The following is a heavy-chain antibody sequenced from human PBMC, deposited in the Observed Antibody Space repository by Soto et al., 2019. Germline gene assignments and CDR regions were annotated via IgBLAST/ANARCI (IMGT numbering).Heavy chain of an antibody. CDR1: GGTFSSYA. Sequence: QVQLVQSGAEVKKPGSSVKVSCKASGGTFSSYAISWVRQAPGQGLEWMGGIIPIFGTANYAQKFQGRVTITAEESTSPAYLELSSLRSEDTAVYYCARDAADTRAVYYYYGMGVWGQGTKVTVSS. D-gene: IGHD6-25*01. CDR2: IIPIFGTA. CDR3: ARDAADTRAVYYYYGMGV. J-gene: IGHJ6*01. V-gene: IGHV1-69*01.